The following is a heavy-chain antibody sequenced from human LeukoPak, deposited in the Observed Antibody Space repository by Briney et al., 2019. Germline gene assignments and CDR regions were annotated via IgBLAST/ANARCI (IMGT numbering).Heavy chain of an antibody. J-gene: IGHJ4*02. Sequence: GGSLRLSCAVSGFTFNNYWMHWVRQAPGKGLVWVSRINNDGSSTSYADSVKGRFTISRDNSKNTLYLQMNSLRAEDTAVYYCAKDDGLGDNPFDYWGQGTLVTVSS. V-gene: IGHV3-74*01. CDR3: AKDDGLGDNPFDY. CDR1: GFTFNNYW. D-gene: IGHD3-16*01. CDR2: INNDGSST.